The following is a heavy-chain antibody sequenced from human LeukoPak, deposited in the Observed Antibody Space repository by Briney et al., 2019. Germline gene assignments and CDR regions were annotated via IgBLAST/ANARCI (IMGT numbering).Heavy chain of an antibody. CDR2: IYHSGST. Sequence: SETLSLTCAVSGGSMSSGSYSWSWIRQPPGKGLEWIGYIYHSGSTYYNPSLKSRVTISVDRSKKQFSLKLSSVTAADTAVYYCARDPGSPRGYFDLWGRGTLVTVSS. CDR3: ARDPGSPRGYFDL. J-gene: IGHJ2*01. V-gene: IGHV4-30-2*01. D-gene: IGHD2-15*01. CDR1: GGSMSSGSYS.